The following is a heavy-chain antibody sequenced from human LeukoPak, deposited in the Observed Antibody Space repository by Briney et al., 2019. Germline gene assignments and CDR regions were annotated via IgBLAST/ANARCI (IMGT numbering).Heavy chain of an antibody. Sequence: PGGSLRLSCAAPGFNFNKYDMTWASQAPGKGLEWVSTITGRSDKTYYTDSVKGRFVTSRDNSKDTLYLQMNSLRAEDTALYYCAKGGWLDDLGQGALVTVSS. V-gene: IGHV3-23*01. CDR3: AKGGWLDD. D-gene: IGHD6-19*01. J-gene: IGHJ4*02. CDR2: ITGRSDKT. CDR1: GFNFNKYD.